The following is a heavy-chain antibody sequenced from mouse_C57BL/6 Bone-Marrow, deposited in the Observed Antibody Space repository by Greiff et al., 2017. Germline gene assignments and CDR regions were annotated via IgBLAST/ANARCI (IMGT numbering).Heavy chain of an antibody. CDR2: IRNKANGYTT. Sequence: EVQRVESGGGLVQPGGSLSLSCAASGFTFTDYYMSWVRQPPGKALEWLGFIRNKANGYTTEYSASVKGRVTISRDNSQRIIDLRMNALRAEDSATYYCARGYYYFDYWGQGTTLTVSS. J-gene: IGHJ2*01. CDR1: GFTFTDYY. D-gene: IGHD2-3*01. CDR3: ARGYYYFDY. V-gene: IGHV7-3*01.